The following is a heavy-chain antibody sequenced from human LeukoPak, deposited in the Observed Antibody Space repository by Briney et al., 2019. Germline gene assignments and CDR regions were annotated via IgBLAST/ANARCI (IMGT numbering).Heavy chain of an antibody. Sequence: GGSLRLSCAASGFTFSSYAMSWVRQAPGKGLEWVSAVSGSGGSTNYADSVKGRFTISRDNSKNTLYLQMNNLRAEDTAVYYCAKEPYYDILTGYFVAFDIWGQGTMATVSS. CDR3: AKEPYYDILTGYFVAFDI. D-gene: IGHD3-9*01. CDR1: GFTFSSYA. V-gene: IGHV3-23*01. CDR2: VSGSGGST. J-gene: IGHJ3*02.